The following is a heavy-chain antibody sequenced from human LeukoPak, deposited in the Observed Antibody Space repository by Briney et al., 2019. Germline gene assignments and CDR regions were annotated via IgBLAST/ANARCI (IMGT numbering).Heavy chain of an antibody. J-gene: IGHJ3*02. V-gene: IGHV1-18*01. D-gene: IGHD1-14*01. CDR1: GYTFTSYG. CDR3: ARDTLTTHAFDI. CDR2: ISAYNGNT. Sequence: GSVKVSCKASGYTFTSYGISWVRQAPGQGLEWMGWISAYNGNTNYAQKLLGRVTMTTDTSTSTAYMELRSLRSDDTAVYYCARDTLTTHAFDIWGQGTMVTVSS.